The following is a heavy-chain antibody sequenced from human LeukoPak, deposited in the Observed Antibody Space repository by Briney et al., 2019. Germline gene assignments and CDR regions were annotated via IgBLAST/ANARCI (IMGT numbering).Heavy chain of an antibody. CDR3: ARQYYDYVWGSYGPFDY. CDR1: GYTFTSYG. CDR2: INPNSGGT. J-gene: IGHJ4*02. Sequence: ASVKVSCKASGYTFTSYGISWVRQAPGQGLEWMGWINPNSGGTKYAQKFQGRVTMTRDTSISTAYMELSRLRSDDTAVYYCARQYYDYVWGSYGPFDYWGQGTLVTVSS. D-gene: IGHD3-16*01. V-gene: IGHV1-2*02.